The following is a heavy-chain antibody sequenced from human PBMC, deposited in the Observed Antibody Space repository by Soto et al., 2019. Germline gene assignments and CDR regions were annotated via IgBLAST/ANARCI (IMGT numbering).Heavy chain of an antibody. CDR3: AKDREQWLVGDAFDI. D-gene: IGHD6-19*01. Sequence: GGSLRLSCAASGFTFSSYGMHWVRQAPGKGLEWVAVISYDGSNKYYADSVKGRFTISRDNSKNTLYLQMNSLRAEDTAVYYCAKDREQWLVGDAFDIWGQGTMVTVSS. CDR1: GFTFSSYG. V-gene: IGHV3-30*18. J-gene: IGHJ3*02. CDR2: ISYDGSNK.